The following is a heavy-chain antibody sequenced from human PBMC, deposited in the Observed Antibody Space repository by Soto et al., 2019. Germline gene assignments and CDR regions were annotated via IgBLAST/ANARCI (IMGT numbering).Heavy chain of an antibody. CDR3: AMVDNYVTPTPQDV. CDR2: ISPYRGNT. Sequence: QVQLVQSGDEVRKPGSSVKVSCKASGYIFVNYGIACVRQAPGQGLEWMGWISPYRGNTHYASKVQGRLTMTTDTSTSTAYMDLGSLTSDDTAVYYCAMVDNYVTPTPQDVWGQRTTVTVSS. V-gene: IGHV1-18*01. D-gene: IGHD3-16*01. J-gene: IGHJ6*02. CDR1: GYIFVNYG.